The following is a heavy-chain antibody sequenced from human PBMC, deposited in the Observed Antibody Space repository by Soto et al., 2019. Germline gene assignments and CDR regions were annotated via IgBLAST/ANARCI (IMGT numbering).Heavy chain of an antibody. CDR3: ATDGRYYDSSGYYSAVYFDY. Sequence: QVQLVESGGGVVQPGRSLRLSCAASGFTFSSYGMHWVRQAPGKGLEWVAGIWYDGSNKYYADSVKGRFTISRDNSKNTLYQQMNSLRAENTAVYYCATDGRYYDSSGYYSAVYFDYWGQGTLVTVSS. CDR2: IWYDGSNK. D-gene: IGHD3-22*01. J-gene: IGHJ4*02. CDR1: GFTFSSYG. V-gene: IGHV3-33*01.